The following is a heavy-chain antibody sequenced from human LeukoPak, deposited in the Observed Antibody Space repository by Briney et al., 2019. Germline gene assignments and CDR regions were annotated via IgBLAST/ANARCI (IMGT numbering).Heavy chain of an antibody. V-gene: IGHV1-69*13. J-gene: IGHJ3*01. CDR1: GGTFSSYA. CDR3: AREGIAAAGWGGINSFDV. CDR2: IIPMFGST. D-gene: IGHD6-13*01. Sequence: SVKVSCKASGGTFSSYAISWVRQAPGQGLEWMGGIIPMFGSTNYAQKFQGRVTTTADESTGTAYMELSSLRSEDTAVYYCAREGIAAAGWGGINSFDVWGQGTMVTVSS.